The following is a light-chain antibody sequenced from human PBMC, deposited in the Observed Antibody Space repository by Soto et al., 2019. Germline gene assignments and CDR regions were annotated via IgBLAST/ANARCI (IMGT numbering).Light chain of an antibody. CDR3: QQRSDWPST. Sequence: EIVLTQSPATLSLSPGERATLSCRASQSVRSYLAWYQQKPGQAPRLLIYDASNRAPGIPARFSGSGSGTDFSLTISSLAPEDFAVYYGQQRSDWPSTVGGGSKVQIK. J-gene: IGKJ4*01. CDR2: DAS. V-gene: IGKV3-11*01. CDR1: QSVRSY.